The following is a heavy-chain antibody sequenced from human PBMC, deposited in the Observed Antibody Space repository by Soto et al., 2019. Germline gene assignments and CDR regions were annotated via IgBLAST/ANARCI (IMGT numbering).Heavy chain of an antibody. Sequence: QVQLQESGPGLVEPSQTLSLTCTVSGGSISSGGYYWSWIRQHPGKGLEWIGYIYYSGSTYYNPSLKSRVTISVDTSQNQFSLELSSVTAADTAVFYCAGTERSGYSYWYFDVWGRGTPVTVSS. CDR3: AGTERSGYSYWYFDV. CDR2: IYYSGST. V-gene: IGHV4-31*03. D-gene: IGHD3-22*01. J-gene: IGHJ2*01. CDR1: GGSISSGGYY.